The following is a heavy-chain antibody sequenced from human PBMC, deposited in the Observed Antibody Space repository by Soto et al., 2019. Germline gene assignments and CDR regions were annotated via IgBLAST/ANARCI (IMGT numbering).Heavy chain of an antibody. CDR3: ARDGRFLEWLSKGVAYYYGMDV. J-gene: IGHJ6*02. Sequence: ASVKVSCKASGYTFTSYGISWVRQAPGQGLEWMGWISAYNGNTNYAQKLQGRVTMTTDTSTSTAYMELRSLRYDDTAVYYCARDGRFLEWLSKGVAYYYGMDVWGQGTTVTVSS. CDR1: GYTFTSYG. CDR2: ISAYNGNT. D-gene: IGHD3-3*01. V-gene: IGHV1-18*01.